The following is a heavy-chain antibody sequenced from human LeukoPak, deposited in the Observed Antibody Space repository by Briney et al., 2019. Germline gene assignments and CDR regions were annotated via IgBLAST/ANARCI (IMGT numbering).Heavy chain of an antibody. CDR2: ISAYNGNT. J-gene: IGHJ4*02. Sequence: ASVKVSCKASGYTFTSYGISWVRQAPGQGLEWMGWISAYNGNTSYAQKLQGRVTMTTDTSTSTAYMELRSLRSDDTAVYYCARDGYGVSYCTNGVCYTGREDSDYWGQGTLVTVSS. CDR1: GYTFTSYG. CDR3: ARDGYGVSYCTNGVCYTGREDSDY. D-gene: IGHD2-8*01. V-gene: IGHV1-18*01.